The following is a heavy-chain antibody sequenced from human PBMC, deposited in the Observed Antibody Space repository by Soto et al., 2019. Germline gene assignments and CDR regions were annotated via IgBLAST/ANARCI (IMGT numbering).Heavy chain of an antibody. D-gene: IGHD4-17*01. CDR3: ARFDYGDSRAYFDY. CDR2: IYYSGST. J-gene: IGHJ4*02. CDR1: GGSISSGGYY. V-gene: IGHV4-31*03. Sequence: SETLSLTCTVSGGSISSGGYYWSWIRQHPGKGLEWIGYIYYSGSTYYNPSLKSRVTISVDTSKNQFSLKLSSVTAADTAVYYCARFDYGDSRAYFDYWGQGTLVTVSS.